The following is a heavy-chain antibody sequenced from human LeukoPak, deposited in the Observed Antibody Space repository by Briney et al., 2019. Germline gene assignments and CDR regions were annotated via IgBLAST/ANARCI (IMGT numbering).Heavy chain of an antibody. D-gene: IGHD1-26*01. CDR3: ARDPVGSWDYFFDY. CDR1: GFKFSAYD. Sequence: GGSLRLSCAASGFKFSAYDIYWVRQAPGRGLEWVAVISYDGSNEHYGDSVKGRFTISRDNSKNTLYLQMSSLRAEETAMYYCARDPVGSWDYFFDYWGQGTLVTVSS. J-gene: IGHJ4*02. CDR2: ISYDGSNE. V-gene: IGHV3-30*03.